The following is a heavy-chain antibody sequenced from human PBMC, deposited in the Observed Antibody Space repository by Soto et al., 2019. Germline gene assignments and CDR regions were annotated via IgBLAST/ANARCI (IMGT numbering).Heavy chain of an antibody. D-gene: IGHD3-3*01. CDR3: ARATRGHTIFGLSDGMDV. V-gene: IGHV3-74*01. CDR1: GFTFSSYW. Sequence: GGSLRLSCAASGFTFSSYWMHWVRQAPGKGLVWVSRINSDGSSTSYADSVKGRFTISRDNAKNTLYLQMNSLRAEDTAVYYCARATRGHTIFGLSDGMDVWGQGTTVTVSS. CDR2: INSDGSST. J-gene: IGHJ6*02.